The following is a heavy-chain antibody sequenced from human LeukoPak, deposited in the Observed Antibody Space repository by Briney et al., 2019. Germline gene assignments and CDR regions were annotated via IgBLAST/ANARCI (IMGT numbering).Heavy chain of an antibody. Sequence: GGSLRLSCTASGFTFRKYWMTWVRQAPGKGLEWVANIKQDESEKYYGDSVKGRFTISRDNAKNSLYLQMNSLRAEDTAVYYRGRDKEEMVRAPYAFGIWGQGTMVTVSS. CDR1: GFTFRKYW. J-gene: IGHJ3*02. D-gene: IGHD3-10*01. V-gene: IGHV3-7*01. CDR3: GRDKEEMVRAPYAFGI. CDR2: IKQDESEK.